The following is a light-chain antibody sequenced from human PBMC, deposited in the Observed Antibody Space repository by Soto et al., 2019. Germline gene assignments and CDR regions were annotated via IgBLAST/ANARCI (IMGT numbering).Light chain of an antibody. V-gene: IGKV3-20*01. CDR1: QSVSSSY. Sequence: EIVLTQSPGTLSLSPGERATLSCRASQSVSSSYLAWYQQKPGQAPRLLIYGASSRATGIPDRFSGSGSGTDFALIISRLEPEDFAVYYCQQYGSSPPITFAKGTRLQIK. CDR3: QQYGSSPPIT. J-gene: IGKJ5*01. CDR2: GAS.